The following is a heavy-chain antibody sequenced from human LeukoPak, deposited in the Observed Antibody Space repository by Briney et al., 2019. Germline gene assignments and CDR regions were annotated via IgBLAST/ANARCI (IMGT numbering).Heavy chain of an antibody. J-gene: IGHJ4*02. V-gene: IGHV4-39*07. D-gene: IGHD3-3*01. CDR3: ARAPGVVTNFDY. CDR2: IYYSGST. Sequence: SETLSLTCTVSGGSISSSSYYWGWVRQPPGKGLEWIGTIYYSGSTYYNPSLKSRVTVSVDTSKNQFSLKLSSVTAADTAVYYCARAPGVVTNFDYWGQGTLVTVSS. CDR1: GGSISSSSYY.